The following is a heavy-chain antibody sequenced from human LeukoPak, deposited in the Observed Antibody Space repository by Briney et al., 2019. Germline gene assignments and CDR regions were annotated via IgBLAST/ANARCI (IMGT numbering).Heavy chain of an antibody. V-gene: IGHV3-11*06. CDR3: ARRYCSAGICYSGFDY. CDR1: GGSISSGT. Sequence: LSLTCTVSGGSISSGTYYWGWIRQAPGKGLEWVSSISSSSVYTNYADSVKGRFTISRDNAKNSLFLQINNLRAEDTAVYYCARRYCSAGICYSGFDYWGQGTLVTVSS. CDR2: ISSSSVYT. J-gene: IGHJ4*02. D-gene: IGHD2-15*01.